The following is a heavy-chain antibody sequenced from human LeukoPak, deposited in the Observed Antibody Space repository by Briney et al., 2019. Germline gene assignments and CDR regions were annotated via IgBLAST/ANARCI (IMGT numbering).Heavy chain of an antibody. CDR3: ARDSGGYCSGGSCYFNWFDP. D-gene: IGHD2-15*01. CDR1: GGSISSYY. CDR2: IYYSGST. Sequence: SETLSLTCTVSGGSISSYYWSWIRQPPGKGLEWIGYIYYSGSTNYNPSLKSRVTISVDTSKNQFSLKLSSVTAADTAVYYCARDSGGYCSGGSCYFNWFDPWGQGTLVTVSS. J-gene: IGHJ5*02. V-gene: IGHV4-59*01.